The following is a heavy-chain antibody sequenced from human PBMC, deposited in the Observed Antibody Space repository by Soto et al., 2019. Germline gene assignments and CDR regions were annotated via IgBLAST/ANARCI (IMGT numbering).Heavy chain of an antibody. Sequence: QVQLVESGGGVVQPGRSLRLSCAASGFSFSSCAMHWVRQAPGKGLEWVAVISHDGSNKYYADSVKGLFTISRDNSKNTLYLQMNSLRPEDTAVYYCARVSIAVAGIAYYFDYWGQGTLVTVSS. CDR2: ISHDGSNK. CDR1: GFSFSSCA. V-gene: IGHV3-30-3*01. J-gene: IGHJ4*02. CDR3: ARVSIAVAGIAYYFDY. D-gene: IGHD6-19*01.